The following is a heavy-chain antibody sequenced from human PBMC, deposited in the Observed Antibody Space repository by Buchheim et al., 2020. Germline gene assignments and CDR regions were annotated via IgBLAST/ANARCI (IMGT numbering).Heavy chain of an antibody. Sequence: QVQLVESGGGVVQPGRSLRLSCAASGFTFSSYAMHWVRQAPGKGLEWVAVIPYDGSNKYYADSVQGRFTISRDNSKKILYLHMNSLRVEDTAVYYCAKDHDDFGIEYVEHWGQG. CDR2: IPYDGSNK. CDR1: GFTFSSYA. CDR3: AKDHDDFGIEYVEH. V-gene: IGHV3-30-3*01. J-gene: IGHJ1*01. D-gene: IGHD2/OR15-2a*01.